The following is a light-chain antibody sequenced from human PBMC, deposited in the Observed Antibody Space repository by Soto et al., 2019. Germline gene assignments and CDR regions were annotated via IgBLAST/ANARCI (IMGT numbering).Light chain of an antibody. CDR1: QSVSSSY. J-gene: IGKJ5*01. Sequence: EIGLTQSPGTLSLSPGERATLSCRASQSVSSSYLAWYQQKPGQAPRLLIYGASGRATGIPDRFSGSGSGTDFTLTISRLEPEDFAVYYCQQYGSSPSITFGQGTRLEIK. CDR2: GAS. V-gene: IGKV3-20*01. CDR3: QQYGSSPSIT.